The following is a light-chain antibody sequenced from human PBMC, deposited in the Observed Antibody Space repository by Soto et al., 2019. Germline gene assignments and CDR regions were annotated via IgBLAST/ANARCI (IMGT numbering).Light chain of an antibody. CDR2: AAS. CDR1: QSVTSN. Sequence: EIVLTQSPDTLAVSPGEVATLSCWASQSVTSNLAWYQQKRGQAPRLLIYAASTRATGVPARFSGSGSGTDFTLTISSLEPEDFAVYYCQQRSNWPSITFGQGTRLEIK. V-gene: IGKV3-11*01. J-gene: IGKJ5*01. CDR3: QQRSNWPSIT.